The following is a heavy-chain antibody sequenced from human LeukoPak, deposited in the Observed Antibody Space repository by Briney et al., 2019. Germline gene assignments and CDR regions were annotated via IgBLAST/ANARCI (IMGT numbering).Heavy chain of an antibody. CDR2: IIPIFGTA. J-gene: IGHJ4*02. CDR3: ASGILGYDSSCYYRVY. V-gene: IGHV1-69*05. CDR1: GGTFSSYA. D-gene: IGHD3-22*01. Sequence: SVKVSCKASGGTFSSYAISWVRQAPGQGLEWMGGIIPIFGTANYAQKFQGRVTITTDESTSTAYMELSSLRSEDTAVYYCASGILGYDSSCYYRVYWGQGTLVTVSS.